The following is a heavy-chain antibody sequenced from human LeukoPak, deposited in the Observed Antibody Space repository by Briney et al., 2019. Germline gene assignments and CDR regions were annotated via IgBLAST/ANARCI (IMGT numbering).Heavy chain of an antibody. CDR2: VTTSGTST. J-gene: IGHJ4*02. CDR3: VVHSATSCY. CDR1: GFTFSSYE. D-gene: IGHD1-26*01. Sequence: GGSLRLSCATSGFTFSSYEMNWVRQAPGKGLEWISYVTTSGTSTYYADSVKGRFTISRDNGKAALSLQMNSLRAEDTAVYYCVVHSATSCYWGQGTLVTVSS. V-gene: IGHV3-48*03.